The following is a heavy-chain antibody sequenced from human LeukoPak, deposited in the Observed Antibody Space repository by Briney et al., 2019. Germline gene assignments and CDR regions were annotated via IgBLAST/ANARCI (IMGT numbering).Heavy chain of an antibody. J-gene: IGHJ6*02. CDR1: GDSISSYY. CDR2: IYYSGST. CDR3: ARLTYSSSWYGYYYYGMDV. Sequence: ASETLSLTCSVSGDSISSYYWSWIRQPPGKGLEWIGYIYYSGSTNYNPSLKSRVTISVDTSKNQFSLKLSSVTAADTAVYYCARLTYSSSWYGYYYYGMDVWGQGTTVTVSS. D-gene: IGHD6-13*01. V-gene: IGHV4-59*08.